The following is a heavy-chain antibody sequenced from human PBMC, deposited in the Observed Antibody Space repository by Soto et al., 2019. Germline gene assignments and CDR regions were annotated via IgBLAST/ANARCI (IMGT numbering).Heavy chain of an antibody. CDR3: ARDVVLMVYAPYYGMVV. V-gene: IGHV1-46*01. J-gene: IGHJ6*02. D-gene: IGHD2-8*01. Sequence: QVQLVQSGAEVKKPGASVKVSCKASGYTFTSYYMHWVRQAPGQGLEWMGIINPSGGSTSYAQKFQGRVTMTRDTSTSTVYMELSSLRSEDTAVYYCARDVVLMVYAPYYGMVVWGQGTTVTVSS. CDR2: INPSGGST. CDR1: GYTFTSYY.